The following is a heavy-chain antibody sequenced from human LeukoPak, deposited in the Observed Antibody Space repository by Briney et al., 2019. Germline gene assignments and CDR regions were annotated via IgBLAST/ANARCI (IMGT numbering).Heavy chain of an antibody. V-gene: IGHV3-21*01. CDR3: ARDGFLGSSGWH. Sequence: PGGSLRLSCAASGFTFSSYSMNWVRQAPGKGLEWASSISSSSSYIYYADSVKGRFTISRYNAKNSLYLQMNSLRAEDTAVYYCARDGFLGSSGWHWGQGTLVTVSS. J-gene: IGHJ1*01. CDR1: GFTFSSYS. CDR2: ISSSSSYI. D-gene: IGHD2-15*01.